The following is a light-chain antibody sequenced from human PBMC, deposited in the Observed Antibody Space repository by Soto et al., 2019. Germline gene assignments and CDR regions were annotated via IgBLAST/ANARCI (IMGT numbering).Light chain of an antibody. V-gene: IGKV3-15*01. CDR1: QSVSSN. CDR3: QQYNNWPLET. CDR2: GAS. Sequence: EIVMTQSPATLSVYPGERATLSCRASQSVSSNLAWYQQKPGQAPRLLIYGASTRATGIPARFSGSGSGTEFTLTISSLQSEDFAVYYCQQYNNWPLETFGQGTKVEIK. J-gene: IGKJ1*01.